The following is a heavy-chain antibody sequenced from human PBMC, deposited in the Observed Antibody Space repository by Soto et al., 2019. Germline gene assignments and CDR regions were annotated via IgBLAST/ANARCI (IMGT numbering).Heavy chain of an antibody. J-gene: IGHJ4*02. D-gene: IGHD3-10*01. CDR2: FRSSGDGGTT. Sequence: LSCAASGFTFSSYSMSWVRQAPGKGLEWVSGFRSSGDGGTTYYADSVKGRFTISRDNSKNTLFLQMNSLRAEDTAIYYCAKKVNSGPGSQYFDYWGQGTLVTVSS. V-gene: IGHV3-23*01. CDR1: GFTFSSYS. CDR3: AKKVNSGPGSQYFDY.